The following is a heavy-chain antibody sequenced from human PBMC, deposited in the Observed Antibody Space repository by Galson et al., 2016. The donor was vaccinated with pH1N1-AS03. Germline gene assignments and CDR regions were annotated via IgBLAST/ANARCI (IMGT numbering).Heavy chain of an antibody. CDR1: GYTFTSYA. D-gene: IGHD5-12*01. J-gene: IGHJ6*02. CDR2: INAGNGNT. Sequence: SCKASGYTFTSYAMHWVRQAPGQRLEWMGWINAGNGNTKYSQKFQGRVTITRDTPASTAYMELSSLRSEDTAVYYCARDRGSGYDLFDYYYGMDVWGQGTTVTVSS. CDR3: ARDRGSGYDLFDYYYGMDV. V-gene: IGHV1-3*01.